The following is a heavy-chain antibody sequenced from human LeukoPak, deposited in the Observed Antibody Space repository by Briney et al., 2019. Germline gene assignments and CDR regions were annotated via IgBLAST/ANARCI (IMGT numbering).Heavy chain of an antibody. Sequence: GASVKVSRKASGYTFTNYYIYWVRQAPGQGLGWVGMINPSGGSTIYAQKFQDRVSMTRDTSTSTVYLELSTLRPNDTATYSCAKEKPTVVRSGLDHWGQGTLVTVSS. CDR3: AKEKPTVVRSGLDH. J-gene: IGHJ4*02. CDR2: INPSGGST. V-gene: IGHV1-46*01. D-gene: IGHD4-23*01. CDR1: GYTFTNYY.